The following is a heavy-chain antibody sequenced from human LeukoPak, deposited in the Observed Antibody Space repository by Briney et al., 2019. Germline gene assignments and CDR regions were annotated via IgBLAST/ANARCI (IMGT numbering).Heavy chain of an antibody. D-gene: IGHD5-12*01. V-gene: IGHV3-30-3*01. CDR3: ARDPSNSGYEFPGFFDY. Sequence: GRSLRLSCAASGFTFSSYAMHWVRQAPGKGLEWVAVISYDGSNKYYADSVKGRFTISRDNSKNTLYLQMNGLRAEDTAVYYCARDPSNSGYEFPGFFDYWGQGTLVTVSS. J-gene: IGHJ4*02. CDR2: ISYDGSNK. CDR1: GFTFSSYA.